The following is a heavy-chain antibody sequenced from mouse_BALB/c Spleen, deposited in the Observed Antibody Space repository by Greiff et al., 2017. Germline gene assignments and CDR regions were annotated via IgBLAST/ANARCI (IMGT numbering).Heavy chain of an antibody. Sequence: DVMLVESGGGLVQPGGSRKLSCAASGFTFSSFGMHWVRQAPEKGLEWVAYISSGSSTIYYADTVKGRFTISRDNPKNTLFLQMTSLRSEDTAMYYCAREGELGSWFAYWGQGTLVTVSA. V-gene: IGHV5-17*02. D-gene: IGHD4-1*01. CDR2: ISSGSSTI. CDR3: AREGELGSWFAY. CDR1: GFTFSSFG. J-gene: IGHJ3*01.